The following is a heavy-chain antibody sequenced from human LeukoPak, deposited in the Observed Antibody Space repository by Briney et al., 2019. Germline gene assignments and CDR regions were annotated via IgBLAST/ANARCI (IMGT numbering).Heavy chain of an antibody. J-gene: IGHJ3*02. V-gene: IGHV3-23*01. CDR1: GFTFSSYA. Sequence: PGGSLRLSCAASGFTFSSYAMSWVRQAPGKGLEWVSSISGGGSGTYYADSVKGRFTISRDNSKKTLHLQMNSLRAEDTAVYYCAKDLGYYDSSGPDAFDIWGQGTMVTVSS. CDR2: ISGGGSGT. D-gene: IGHD3-22*01. CDR3: AKDLGYYDSSGPDAFDI.